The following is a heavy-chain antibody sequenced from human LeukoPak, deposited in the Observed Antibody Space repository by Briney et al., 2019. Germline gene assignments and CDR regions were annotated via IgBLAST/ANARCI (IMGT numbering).Heavy chain of an antibody. V-gene: IGHV3-21*01. Sequence: GGSLRLSCAASGFTFSSYSMNWVRQAQGKGLEWVSSISSSSSYIYYVDSVKGRFTISRDNAKNSLYLQMNSLRAEDTAVYYCARGGMITFGGVIVPKYYFDYWGQGTLVTVSS. CDR1: GFTFSSYS. CDR2: ISSSSSYI. J-gene: IGHJ4*02. D-gene: IGHD3-16*02. CDR3: ARGGMITFGGVIVPKYYFDY.